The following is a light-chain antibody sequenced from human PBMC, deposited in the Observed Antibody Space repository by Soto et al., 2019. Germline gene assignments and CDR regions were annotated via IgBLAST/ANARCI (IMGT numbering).Light chain of an antibody. J-gene: IGLJ2*01. CDR2: DIS. Sequence: QSVLTQPASVSGSPGQSITISCTGTSSDVGGYNYVSWYQQHPGKAPKLMIYDISNRPSGVSNRFSGSKSGKTASLTSSGLQAEDEADYYCSSYTSSSTVIFGGGTKLTVL. CDR1: SSDVGGYNY. CDR3: SSYTSSSTVI. V-gene: IGLV2-14*03.